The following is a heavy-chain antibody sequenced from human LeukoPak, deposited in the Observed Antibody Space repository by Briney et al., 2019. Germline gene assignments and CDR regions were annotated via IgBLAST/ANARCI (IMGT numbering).Heavy chain of an antibody. CDR3: AKGEWLILVDV. J-gene: IGHJ6*04. CDR2: VWYDGSNE. V-gene: IGHV3-33*06. CDR1: GFTFSSHV. Sequence: PGGSLRLSCAASGFTFSSHVVHWVRQAPGKDLQWVAVVWYDGSNEYYEDSVKGRFTISRDTSKNTLDLQMNSLRAEDTAVYYCAKGEWLILVDVWGKGTTVTVSS. D-gene: IGHD5-24*01.